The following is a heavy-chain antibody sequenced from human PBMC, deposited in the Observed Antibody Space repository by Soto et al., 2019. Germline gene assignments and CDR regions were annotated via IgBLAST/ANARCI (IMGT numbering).Heavy chain of an antibody. Sequence: QVQLVQSGAEVKKPGASVKVSCKASGYTFTNYGISWVRQAPGQGLEWMGWISAYNGDTKYAENLQGRVTMTTDTSRSTAYMELRSLRSDDTAVYYCVRDRGTVLASPVILNTPNWFDPWGQGTLVTVSS. CDR2: ISAYNGDT. J-gene: IGHJ5*02. D-gene: IGHD3-9*01. CDR1: GYTFTNYG. CDR3: VRDRGTVLASPVILNTPNWFDP. V-gene: IGHV1-18*01.